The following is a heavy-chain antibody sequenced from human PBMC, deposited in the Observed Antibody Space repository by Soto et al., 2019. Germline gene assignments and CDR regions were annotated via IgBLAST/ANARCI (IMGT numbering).Heavy chain of an antibody. V-gene: IGHV2-5*02. D-gene: IGHD1-26*01. CDR3: AHSYLFSPDY. CDR1: GFSLSTTGVG. Sequence: QITLKESGPTLVKPTQTLTLTCSFSGFSLSTTGVGVGWIRQPPGKALEWLAVIYWDDDKRYSPSLKSRLTITKDTSKNQVVLTMTNMYPVDTATYYCAHSYLFSPDYWGQGTLVTVSS. CDR2: IYWDDDK. J-gene: IGHJ4*02.